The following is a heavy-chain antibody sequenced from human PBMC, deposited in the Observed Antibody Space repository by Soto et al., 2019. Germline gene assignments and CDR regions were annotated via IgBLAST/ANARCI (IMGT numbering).Heavy chain of an antibody. V-gene: IGHV1-69*01. J-gene: IGHJ6*02. CDR1: GGSFSSYT. Sequence: QVQLVQTGAEVKKPGSSVKVSCKASGGSFSSYTISWVRQAPGQGLEWMGGIIPIFGTTNYAQKFQGRVTLTADESTSTAYMELSSLRSEDTAVYYCAKGRYARGSGSLWMDPPSYYYYGLDVWGQGTTVTVSS. CDR2: IIPIFGTT. D-gene: IGHD3-10*01. CDR3: AKGRYARGSGSLWMDPPSYYYYGLDV.